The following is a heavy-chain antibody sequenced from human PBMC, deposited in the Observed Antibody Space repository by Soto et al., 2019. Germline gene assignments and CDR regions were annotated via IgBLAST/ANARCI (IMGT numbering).Heavy chain of an antibody. CDR2: ISGSGNTI. V-gene: IGHV3-11*01. D-gene: IGHD3-16*01. CDR1: GFTLSDYY. Sequence: QVQLVESGGGLVKPGWSLRLSCVASGFTLSDYYMSWIRQAPGKGPEWVSHISGSGNTIDYADSVKGRFTISRDNAKNSLHLQMNSLRDDDTAVFYCARGRYALDYWGQGTRVTVSS. J-gene: IGHJ4*02. CDR3: ARGRYALDY.